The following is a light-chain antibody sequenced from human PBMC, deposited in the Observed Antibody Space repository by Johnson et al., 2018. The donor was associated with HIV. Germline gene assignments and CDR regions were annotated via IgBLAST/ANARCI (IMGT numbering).Light chain of an antibody. CDR3: ETWDSSLSWV. Sequence: HSVLTQPPSVSAAPGQKVTISCSGSSSDIGNNYVSWYQQLPGTAPKLLIYDNNKRPSGIPDRFSGSKSGTSATLAITGIQTGDEAYYYCETWDSSLSWVFGTGTTVTVL. J-gene: IGLJ1*01. V-gene: IGLV1-51*01. CDR1: SSDIGNNY. CDR2: DNN.